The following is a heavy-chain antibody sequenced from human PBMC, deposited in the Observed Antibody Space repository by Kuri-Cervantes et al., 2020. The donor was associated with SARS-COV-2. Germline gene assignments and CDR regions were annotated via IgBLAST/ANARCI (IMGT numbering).Heavy chain of an antibody. CDR2: INHSGST. CDR3: ARGRDYYDSSGYPDSEYFQH. CDR1: GGSFSGYY. D-gene: IGHD3-22*01. J-gene: IGHJ1*01. Sequence: SETLSLTCAVYGGSFSGYYRSWIRQPPGKGLEWIGEINHSGSTNYNPSLKSRVTISVDTPKNQFSLKLSSVTAADTAVYYCARGRDYYDSSGYPDSEYFQHWGQGTLVTVSS. V-gene: IGHV4-34*01.